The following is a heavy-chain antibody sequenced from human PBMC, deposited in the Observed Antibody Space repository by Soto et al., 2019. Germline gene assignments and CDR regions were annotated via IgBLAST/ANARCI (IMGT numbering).Heavy chain of an antibody. J-gene: IGHJ4*02. V-gene: IGHV3-30*18. Sequence: GGSLRLSCAASGFTFSSYGMHWVRQAPGKRLEWVAVISYDGSNKYYADSVKGRFTISRDNSKNTLYLQMNSLRAEDTAVYYCAKVDSGYDSHFDYWGQGPLVTVSS. CDR1: GFTFSSYG. D-gene: IGHD5-12*01. CDR3: AKVDSGYDSHFDY. CDR2: ISYDGSNK.